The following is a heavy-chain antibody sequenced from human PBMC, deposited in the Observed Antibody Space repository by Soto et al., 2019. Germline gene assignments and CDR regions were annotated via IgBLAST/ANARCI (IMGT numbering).Heavy chain of an antibody. CDR3: ARDFDAGNFYYYYYYMDV. V-gene: IGHV3-66*01. D-gene: IGHD3-9*01. Sequence: PGGSLRLSCAASGVTVSSNYMSWVRQAPGKGLEWVSVIYSGGSTYYADSVKGRFTISRDNSKNTLYLQMNSLRAEDTAVYYYARDFDAGNFYYYYYYMDVWGKGTTVTVSS. J-gene: IGHJ6*03. CDR2: IYSGGST. CDR1: GVTVSSNY.